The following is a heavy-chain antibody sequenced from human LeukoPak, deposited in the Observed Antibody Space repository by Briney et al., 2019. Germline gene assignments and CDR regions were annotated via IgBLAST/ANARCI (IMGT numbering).Heavy chain of an antibody. V-gene: IGHV5-10-1*01. CDR2: IDPSDSQT. Sequence: ESLLIPCGASGYSFTNCWFSWVRQMPGRGLDWMARIDPSDSQTNYNPAFRGHVTVSIDKSITTAYLQLSSLEASDTAIYYCARRNRYKAISLDIWGRGTMVTVSS. D-gene: IGHD1-14*01. CDR1: GYSFTNCW. J-gene: IGHJ2*01. CDR3: ARRNRYKAISLDI.